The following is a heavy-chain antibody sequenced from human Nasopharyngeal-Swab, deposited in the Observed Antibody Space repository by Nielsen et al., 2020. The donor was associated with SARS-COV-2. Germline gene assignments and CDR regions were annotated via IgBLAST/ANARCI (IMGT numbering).Heavy chain of an antibody. J-gene: IGHJ6*02. V-gene: IGHV4-59*01. Sequence: SETLSLTCTVSGGSISSYYWSWIRQPPGKGLEWIGYIYYSGSTNYNPSLKSRVTISVDTSKNQFSLKLSSVTAADTAVYYCARDKRPTSMDLWGQGTTVTVSS. CDR2: IYYSGST. CDR3: ARDKRPTSMDL. D-gene: IGHD1-1*01. CDR1: GGSISSYY.